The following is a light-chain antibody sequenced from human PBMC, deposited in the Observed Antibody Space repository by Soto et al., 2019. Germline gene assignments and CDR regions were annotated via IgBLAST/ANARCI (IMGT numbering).Light chain of an antibody. CDR3: QSYDSSLYVV. Sequence: QSVLTQPPSVSRAPGQRVTISCTGSSSNIGAGYDVHWYQQLPGAAPKLLIYGSTNRPSGVPDRFSGSKSGTSASLAITGLQAEDEADYYCQSYDSSLYVVFGGGTKLTVL. V-gene: IGLV1-40*01. J-gene: IGLJ2*01. CDR1: SSNIGAGYD. CDR2: GST.